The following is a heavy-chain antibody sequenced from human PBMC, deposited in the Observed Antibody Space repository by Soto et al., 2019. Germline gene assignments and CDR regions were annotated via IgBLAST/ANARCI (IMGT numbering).Heavy chain of an antibody. CDR3: TRGPRPISTGTGAY. D-gene: IGHD3-10*01. Sequence: QPGGSLRLSCAASGFIFKMYWMHWVRQTPGKGLVWISRIYNDGSYTDYADSVRGRFTISRDNVNDTLYPQMNNLGAEDSGLYYCTRGPRPISTGTGAYWGQGTQVTVSS. CDR2: IYNDGSYT. J-gene: IGHJ4*02. CDR1: GFIFKMYW. V-gene: IGHV3-74*01.